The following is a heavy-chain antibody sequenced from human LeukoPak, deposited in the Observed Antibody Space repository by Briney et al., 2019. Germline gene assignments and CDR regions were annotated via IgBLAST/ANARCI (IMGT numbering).Heavy chain of an antibody. J-gene: IGHJ4*02. CDR3: ARGDRVNYFDS. Sequence: SETLSLTCTVYGGSFSGYYWSWIRQPPGKGLEWIGEINHSGSTNYNPSLKSRVTISVDTSKNQFSLKLSSVTAADTAVYYCARGDRVNYFDSWGQGTLVTVSS. CDR1: GGSFSGYY. D-gene: IGHD2-15*01. V-gene: IGHV4-34*01. CDR2: INHSGST.